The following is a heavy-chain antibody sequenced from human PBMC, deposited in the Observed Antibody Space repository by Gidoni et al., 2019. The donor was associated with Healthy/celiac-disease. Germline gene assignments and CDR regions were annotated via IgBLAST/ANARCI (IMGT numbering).Heavy chain of an antibody. Sequence: QVQLVASGGGVVQPGRSLRLSCAASGFPFRSYGMHWVRQAPGKGLELVAVIWYDGSNKYYADSVKGRFTISRDNSKNTLYLQMNSLRAEDTAVYYCARDSLFEYSSSSAAFDIWGQGTMVTVSS. J-gene: IGHJ3*02. V-gene: IGHV3-33*01. CDR3: ARDSLFEYSSSSAAFDI. CDR2: IWYDGSNK. CDR1: GFPFRSYG. D-gene: IGHD6-6*01.